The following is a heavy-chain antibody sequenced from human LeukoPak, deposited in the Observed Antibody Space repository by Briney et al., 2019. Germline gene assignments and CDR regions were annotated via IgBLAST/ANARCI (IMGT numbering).Heavy chain of an antibody. V-gene: IGHV3-20*01. D-gene: IGHD3-10*01. CDR2: INWNGGST. CDR1: GFPFEDYG. J-gene: IGHJ5*02. Sequence: PGGSLRLSCAASGFPFEDYGMSWVRQAPGKGLEWVSGINWNGGSTGYADSVKGRFTISRDNAKNSLYLQMNSLRAEDTALYHCARDLVSDYYGSGSYSPNWFDPWGQGTLVTVSS. CDR3: ARDLVSDYYGSGSYSPNWFDP.